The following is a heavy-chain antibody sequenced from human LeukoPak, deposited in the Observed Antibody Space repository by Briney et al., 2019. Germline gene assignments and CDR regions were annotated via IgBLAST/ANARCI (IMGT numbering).Heavy chain of an antibody. CDR1: GFTFSSYA. D-gene: IGHD2-15*01. CDR2: ISGSGGST. J-gene: IGHJ4*02. CDR3: ADTPARWLRLEAFDY. Sequence: GGSLRLSCAASGFTFSSYAMSWVRQTPGKGLEWVSAISGSGGSTYYADSAQGRFTISRDNSMYTLYLQMNSLRAEDTAVYYCADTPARWLRLEAFDYWGRGTLVTVSS. V-gene: IGHV3-23*01.